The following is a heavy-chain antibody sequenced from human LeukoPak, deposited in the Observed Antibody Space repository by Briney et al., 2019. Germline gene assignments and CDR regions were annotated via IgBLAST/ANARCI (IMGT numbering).Heavy chain of an antibody. J-gene: IGHJ4*02. V-gene: IGHV3-21*01. Sequence: GGSLRLSCVACGFTFSTYTINWVRQAPGKGLEWVSSISSSSTYIYYADSLKGRFTISRDNARNSLYLQMNSLRAEDTAVYYCARDLVGATTAWGQGTLVTVSS. CDR1: GFTFSTYT. D-gene: IGHD1-26*01. CDR3: ARDLVGATTA. CDR2: ISSSSTYI.